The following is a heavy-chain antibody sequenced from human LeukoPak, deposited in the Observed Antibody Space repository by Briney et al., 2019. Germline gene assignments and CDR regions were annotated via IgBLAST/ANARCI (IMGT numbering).Heavy chain of an antibody. Sequence: TSSETLSLTCAVYGGSLSGYYWSWIRQPPGKGLEWIGEINHSGSTNYNPSLKSRVTISVDTSKNQFSLKLSSVTAADTAVYYCARPTRQLWLRGAPNWFDPWGQGTLVTVSS. D-gene: IGHD5-18*01. CDR1: GGSLSGYY. V-gene: IGHV4-34*01. CDR3: ARPTRQLWLRGAPNWFDP. J-gene: IGHJ5*02. CDR2: INHSGST.